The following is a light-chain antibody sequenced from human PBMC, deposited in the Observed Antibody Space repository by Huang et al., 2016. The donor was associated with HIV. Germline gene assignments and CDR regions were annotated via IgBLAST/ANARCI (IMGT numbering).Light chain of an antibody. V-gene: IGKV3-15*01. CDR3: QQYNNWPRT. Sequence: EIVMTQSPATLSVSPGERATLSCRASQSVSSNLAWYQQKPGQAPRLIIYAASTRATGIPARCSGSGSGTEFTLTISSLQSEDFAVYYCQQYNNWPRTFGQGTKVEIK. CDR2: AAS. CDR1: QSVSSN. J-gene: IGKJ1*01.